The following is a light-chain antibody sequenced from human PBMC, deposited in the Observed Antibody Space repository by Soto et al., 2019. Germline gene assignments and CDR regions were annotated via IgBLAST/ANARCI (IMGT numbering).Light chain of an antibody. CDR2: DAS. Sequence: EIVLTQSPATLSLSPGERATLSCRASQSVSSYLAWYQQKPGQAPRLLIYDASNRATGIPARFSGSGSGTDVALTISSLEPEDSAVYYCKQRSNWPPLTFGGGTKVEIK. J-gene: IGKJ4*01. CDR3: KQRSNWPPLT. V-gene: IGKV3-11*01. CDR1: QSVSSY.